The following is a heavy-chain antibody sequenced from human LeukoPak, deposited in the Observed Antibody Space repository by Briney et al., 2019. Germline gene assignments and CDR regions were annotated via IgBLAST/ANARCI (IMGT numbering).Heavy chain of an antibody. CDR1: GYSFTNYY. Sequence: ASVKVSCKTSGYSFTNYYMHWVRQAPGQGPEWLGRINPNGGTTTYAQKFQDRVTMTRDTSTGTVYMELNSLRSEDTAMYYCGRDGGGGSWGDFWGQGTLVTVSS. V-gene: IGHV1-46*01. CDR3: GRDGGGGSWGDF. D-gene: IGHD2-15*01. CDR2: INPNGGTT. J-gene: IGHJ4*02.